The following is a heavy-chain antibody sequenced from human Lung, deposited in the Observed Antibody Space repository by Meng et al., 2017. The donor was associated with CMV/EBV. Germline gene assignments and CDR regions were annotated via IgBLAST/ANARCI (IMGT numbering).Heavy chain of an antibody. Sequence: SGPXLVXPTETLTLTCTVSGFSLSNARMGVSWIRQPPGKALEWLAHIFSNDEKSYSTSLKSRLTISKDTSKSQVVLTMTNMDPVDTATYYCARGLADYDFWSGYYNYYGMDVXGQGXTVTVSS. V-gene: IGHV2-26*01. D-gene: IGHD3-3*01. CDR2: IFSNDEK. J-gene: IGHJ6*02. CDR1: GFSLSNARMG. CDR3: ARGLADYDFWSGYYNYYGMDV.